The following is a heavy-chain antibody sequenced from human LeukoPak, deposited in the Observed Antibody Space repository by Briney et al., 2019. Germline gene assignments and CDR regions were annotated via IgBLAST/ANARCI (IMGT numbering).Heavy chain of an antibody. V-gene: IGHV1-18*01. CDR1: GYAFTSYG. D-gene: IGHD5-18*01. J-gene: IGHJ4*02. Sequence: ASVNVSCKASGYAFTSYGISWVRQAPGQGLEWMGWISAYNGNTNYAQKLQGRVTMTTDTSTSTAYMELRSLRSDDTAVYYCARVPRADTAMVADYWGQGTLVTVSS. CDR2: ISAYNGNT. CDR3: ARVPRADTAMVADY.